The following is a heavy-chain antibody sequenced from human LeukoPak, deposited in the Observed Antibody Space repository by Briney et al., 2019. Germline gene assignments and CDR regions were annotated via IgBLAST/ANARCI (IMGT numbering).Heavy chain of an antibody. CDR1: GYTFTSYG. D-gene: IGHD1-14*01. CDR3: ARNRXXXXAFDI. V-gene: IGHV1-18*01. CDR2: XSXXNGNT. Sequence: ASVKVSCKASGYTFTSYGISWVRQAPGQGLEWMGWXSXXNGNTNYAQKLQGRVTMTTDTSTSTAYMELRSLRAEDTAVYYCARNRXXXXAFDIWGQGTMVTVSS. J-gene: IGHJ3*02.